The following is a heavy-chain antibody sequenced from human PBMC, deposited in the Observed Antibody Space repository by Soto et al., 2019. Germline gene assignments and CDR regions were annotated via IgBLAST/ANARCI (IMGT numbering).Heavy chain of an antibody. CDR2: IYYTENS. J-gene: IGHJ4*02. CDR1: GGSISSYY. Sequence: PSETLSLTCTVSGGSISSYYWSWIRQPPGKGLEWIGYIYYTENSNYNPSLKSRVTISVDSSKSQFSLKLRSVTAADTAMYYCARDNYYGSGSYDYWGQGLLATVSS. CDR3: ARDNYYGSGSYDY. V-gene: IGHV4-59*01. D-gene: IGHD3-10*01.